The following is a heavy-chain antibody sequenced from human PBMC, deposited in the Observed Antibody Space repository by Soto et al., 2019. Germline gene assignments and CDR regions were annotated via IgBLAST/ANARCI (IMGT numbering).Heavy chain of an antibody. CDR1: GGSFSGYY. D-gene: IGHD6-13*01. J-gene: IGHJ4*02. Sequence: KPSETLSLTCAVYGGSFSGYYWSWIRQPPGKGLEWIGEINHSGSTNYNPSLKSRVTISVDTSKNQFSLKLSSVTAADTAVYYCARRKTIAAAVEVVFDYWGQGTMVTVYS. CDR2: INHSGST. CDR3: ARRKTIAAAVEVVFDY. V-gene: IGHV4-34*01.